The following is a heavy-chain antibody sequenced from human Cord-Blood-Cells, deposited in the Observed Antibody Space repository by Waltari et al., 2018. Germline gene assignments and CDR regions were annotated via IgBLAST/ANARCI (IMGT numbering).Heavy chain of an antibody. Sequence: EVQLVESGGGSVQPGRSLRLSCAASGFTVDDYAIHWGRQAPGQRLAWVSGMSWNSGSIGYADSVKGRFTISRDNAKNSLYLQMNSLRAEDTALYYCATEIKYSSSSGFDYWGQGTLVTVSS. D-gene: IGHD6-6*01. CDR2: MSWNSGSI. CDR3: ATEIKYSSSSGFDY. V-gene: IGHV3-9*01. J-gene: IGHJ4*02. CDR1: GFTVDDYA.